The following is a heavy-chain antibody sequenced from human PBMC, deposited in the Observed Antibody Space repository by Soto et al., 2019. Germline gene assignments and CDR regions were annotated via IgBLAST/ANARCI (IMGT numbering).Heavy chain of an antibody. D-gene: IGHD3-3*01. V-gene: IGHV5-10-1*01. CDR1: GYSFTSYW. Sequence: LGESLKISCKGSGYSFTSYWISWVRQMPGKGLEWMGRIDPSDSYTNYSPSFQGHVTISADKSISTAYLQWSSLKASDTAMYYCAREFLPSSFMDVWGQGTTVTVSS. CDR2: IDPSDSYT. CDR3: AREFLPSSFMDV. J-gene: IGHJ6*02.